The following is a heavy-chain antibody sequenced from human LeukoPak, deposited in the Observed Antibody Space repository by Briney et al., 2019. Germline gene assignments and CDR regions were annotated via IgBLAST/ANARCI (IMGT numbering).Heavy chain of an antibody. D-gene: IGHD3-9*01. Sequence: SETLSLTCTVSGYSISSGYYWGWIRQPPGKGLEWIGSIYHSGSTYYNPSLKSRVTISVDTSKNQFSLKLSSVTAADTAVYYCARGLSPHSTGYYYYFDYWGQGTLVTVSS. CDR3: ARGLSPHSTGYYYYFDY. V-gene: IGHV4-38-2*02. CDR2: IYHSGST. CDR1: GYSISSGYY. J-gene: IGHJ4*02.